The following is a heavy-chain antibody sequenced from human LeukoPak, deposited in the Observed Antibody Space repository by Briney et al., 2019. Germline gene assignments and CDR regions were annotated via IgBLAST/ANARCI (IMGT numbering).Heavy chain of an antibody. CDR1: GFTFSSYA. CDR2: ISGSGGST. V-gene: IGHV3-23*01. CDR3: AGGPELQLWLYDY. Sequence: GGSLRLSCAASGFTFSSYAMSWVRQAPGKGLEWVSAISGSGGSTYYADSVKGRFTISRDNSKNTLYLQMNSLRAEDTAVYYCAGGPELQLWLYDYWGQGTLVTVSS. D-gene: IGHD5-18*01. J-gene: IGHJ4*02.